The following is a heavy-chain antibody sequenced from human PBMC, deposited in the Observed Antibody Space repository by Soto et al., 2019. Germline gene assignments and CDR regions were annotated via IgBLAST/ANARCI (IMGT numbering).Heavy chain of an antibody. V-gene: IGHV4-30-2*01. CDR1: GGSISSGGYS. J-gene: IGHJ4*02. CDR3: ARHLRYGSSLD. Sequence: PSETLSLTCAVSGGSISSGGYSWSWIRQPPGKGLEWIGYIYHSGSTYYNPSLKSQVTISVDRSKNQFSLKLSSVTASDTAMYYCARHLRYGSSLDWGLGTLVTVSS. CDR2: IYHSGST. D-gene: IGHD6-13*01.